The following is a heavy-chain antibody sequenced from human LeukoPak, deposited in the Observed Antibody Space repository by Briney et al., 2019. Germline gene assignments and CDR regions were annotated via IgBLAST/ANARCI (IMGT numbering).Heavy chain of an antibody. Sequence: ASVKVSCKASGYTFTGYYMHWVRQAPGQGPEWMGWINPNSGGTNYAQKFQGRVTMTRDTSISTAYMELSRLRSDDTAVYYCARGPYYYDSSGLQGPFDPWGQGTLVTVSS. D-gene: IGHD3-22*01. CDR2: INPNSGGT. J-gene: IGHJ5*02. CDR3: ARGPYYYDSSGLQGPFDP. CDR1: GYTFTGYY. V-gene: IGHV1-2*02.